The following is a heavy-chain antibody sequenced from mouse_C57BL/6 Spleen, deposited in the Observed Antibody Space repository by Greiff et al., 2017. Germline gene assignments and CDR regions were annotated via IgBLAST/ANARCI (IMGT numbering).Heavy chain of an antibody. V-gene: IGHV5-12*01. CDR1: GFTFSDYY. CDR2: ISNGGGST. J-gene: IGHJ1*03. CDR3: ARGGYDYDFWYFDV. D-gene: IGHD2-4*01. Sequence: EVQLVESGGGLVQPGGSLKLSCAASGFTFSDYYMYWVRQTPEKRLEWVAYISNGGGSTYYPDTVKGRFTISRDNAKNTLYLQMSRLKSEDTAMYYCARGGYDYDFWYFDVWGTGTTVTVSS.